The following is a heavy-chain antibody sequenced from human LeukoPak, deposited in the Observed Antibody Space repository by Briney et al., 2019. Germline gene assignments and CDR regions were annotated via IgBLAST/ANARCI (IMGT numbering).Heavy chain of an antibody. Sequence: KAGGSLRLSCAASGFTFSSYSMNWVRQAPGKGMEWVSSISSSSSYIYYADSVKGRFTISRDNAKNSLYLQMNSLRAEDTAVYYCARVYYDILDYMDVWGKGTTVTVSS. CDR1: GFTFSSYS. J-gene: IGHJ6*03. D-gene: IGHD3-9*01. CDR2: ISSSSSYI. V-gene: IGHV3-21*01. CDR3: ARVYYDILDYMDV.